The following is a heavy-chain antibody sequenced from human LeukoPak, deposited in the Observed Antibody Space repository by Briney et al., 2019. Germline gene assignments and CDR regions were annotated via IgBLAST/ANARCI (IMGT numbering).Heavy chain of an antibody. CDR1: GGTFSSYA. CDR3: ARDSRSIRGAPDYYMDV. J-gene: IGHJ6*03. CDR2: IIPIFGTA. Sequence: GSSVKVSCKASGGTFSSYAISWVRQAPGQGLEWMGGIIPIFGTANYAQKFQGRVTITADESTSTAYMEPSSLRSEDTAVYYCARDSRSIRGAPDYYMDVWGKGTTVTVSS. V-gene: IGHV1-69*01. D-gene: IGHD3-10*01.